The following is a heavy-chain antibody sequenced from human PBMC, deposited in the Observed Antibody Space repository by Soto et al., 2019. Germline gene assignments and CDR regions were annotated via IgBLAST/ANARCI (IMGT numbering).Heavy chain of an antibody. D-gene: IGHD2-15*01. CDR1: GCSISSGGDS. J-gene: IGHJ4*02. V-gene: IGHV4-30-2*01. Sequence: TSETLCLTCAFSGCSISSGGDSWSWIRQPPGKVLEWIGYIYHSGSTYYNPSLKSRVTISVDRSKNQFSLKLSSVTAADTAVYYCARVSIPGFAECSGGSCYNAKVFDYWGQGTLVTVSS. CDR2: IYHSGST. CDR3: ARVSIPGFAECSGGSCYNAKVFDY.